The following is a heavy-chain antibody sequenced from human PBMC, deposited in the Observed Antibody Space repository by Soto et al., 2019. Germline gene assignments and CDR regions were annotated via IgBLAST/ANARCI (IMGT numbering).Heavy chain of an antibody. J-gene: IGHJ4*02. CDR3: AKDNGSGSYSFDY. V-gene: IGHV3-43*01. CDR1: GFTFDDYT. CDR2: ISWDGGST. D-gene: IGHD3-10*01. Sequence: GGSLRLSCAASGFTFDDYTMHWVRQAPGKGLEWVSLISWDGGSTYYADSVKGRFTISRDNSKNSLYLQMNSLRTEDTALYYCAKDNGSGSYSFDYWGQGTLVTVSS.